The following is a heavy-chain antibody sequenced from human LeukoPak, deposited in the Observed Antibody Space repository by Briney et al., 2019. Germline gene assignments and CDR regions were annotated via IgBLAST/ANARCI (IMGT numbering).Heavy chain of an antibody. Sequence: PGRSLRLSCAASGFTFDDYAMHWVRQAPGKGLEWVSGISWNSGSIGYADSVKGRFTISRDNAKNSLYLQMNSLRAEDTALYYCAKDKHQLLYANHFDYWGQGTLVTVSS. CDR1: GFTFDDYA. D-gene: IGHD2-2*02. CDR2: ISWNSGSI. CDR3: AKDKHQLLYANHFDY. J-gene: IGHJ4*02. V-gene: IGHV3-9*01.